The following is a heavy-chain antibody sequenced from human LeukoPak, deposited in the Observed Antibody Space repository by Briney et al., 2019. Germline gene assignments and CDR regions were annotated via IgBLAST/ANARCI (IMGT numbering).Heavy chain of an antibody. CDR1: GFTFSSYA. CDR2: ISSNGGST. D-gene: IGHD6-19*01. CDR3: AKDFEVAQWLVPGYFDY. Sequence: GGSLRLSCAASGFTFSSYAMHWVRQAPGKGLEYVSAISSNGGSTYYANSVKGRFTISRDNSKNTLCLQMNSLRAEDTAVYYCAKDFEVAQWLVPGYFDYWGQGTLVTVSS. J-gene: IGHJ4*02. V-gene: IGHV3-64*01.